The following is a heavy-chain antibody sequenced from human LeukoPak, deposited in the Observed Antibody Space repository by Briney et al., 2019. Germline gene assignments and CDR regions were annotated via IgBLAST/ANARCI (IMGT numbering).Heavy chain of an antibody. CDR2: MNPNSGNT. V-gene: IGHV1-8*01. CDR3: ARSVEQPENY. J-gene: IGHJ4*02. Sequence: ASVKVSCKASGYTFTSYDINWVRQATGQGLEWMGWMNPNSGNTAYAQKFQGRVTMTRNTSISTAYMELSSLRSEDTAVYYCARSVEQPENYWGQGTLVTVSS. D-gene: IGHD1-14*01. CDR1: GYTFTSYD.